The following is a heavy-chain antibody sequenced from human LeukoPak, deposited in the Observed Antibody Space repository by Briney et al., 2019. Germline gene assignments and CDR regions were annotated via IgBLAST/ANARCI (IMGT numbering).Heavy chain of an antibody. J-gene: IGHJ4*02. CDR3: AKDSYGKGDY. CDR1: GFTFSSSC. Sequence: PGGSLRLSCVASGFTFSSSCMAWVRQAPGKGLQWVANINHDGSVKNYVGSVKRRFAISRDNAQNSFYLQMNSLETDDTAVYYCAKDSYGKGDYWGQGTLVTASS. V-gene: IGHV3-7*01. CDR2: INHDGSVK. D-gene: IGHD4-17*01.